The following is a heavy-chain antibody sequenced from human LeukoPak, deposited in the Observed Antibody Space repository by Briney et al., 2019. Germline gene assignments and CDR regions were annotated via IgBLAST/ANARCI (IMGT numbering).Heavy chain of an antibody. V-gene: IGHV4-34*01. CDR1: GGSFSGYY. Sequence: PSETLSLTCAVYGGSFSGYYWSWIRQPPGKGLEWIGEINHSGSTNYNPSLKSRVTISVDTSKNQFSLKLSSVTAADTAVYYCARKLVRYSSSFLHYYYYMDVWGKGTTVTVSS. CDR3: ARKLVRYSSSFLHYYYYMDV. D-gene: IGHD6-6*01. CDR2: INHSGST. J-gene: IGHJ6*03.